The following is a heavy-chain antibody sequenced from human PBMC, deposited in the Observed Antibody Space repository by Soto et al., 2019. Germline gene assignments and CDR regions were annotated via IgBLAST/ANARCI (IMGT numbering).Heavy chain of an antibody. D-gene: IGHD6-19*01. V-gene: IGHV3-64D*06. CDR1: GFTFSTYA. Sequence: PGGSLRLSCSASGFTFSTYAMHWVRQAPGKGLEYVSAISSNGGSTYYADSVKGRFTISRDNSKNTLDLQMSSLRAEDTAVYYCVKDQSIAVAGPNYYYGMGVWGQGTTVTVSS. CDR2: ISSNGGST. CDR3: VKDQSIAVAGPNYYYGMGV. J-gene: IGHJ6*02.